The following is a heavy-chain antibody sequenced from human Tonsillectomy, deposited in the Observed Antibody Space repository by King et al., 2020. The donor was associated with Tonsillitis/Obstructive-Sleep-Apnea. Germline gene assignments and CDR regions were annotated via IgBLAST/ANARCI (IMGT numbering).Heavy chain of an antibody. CDR2: IDWDDDK. CDR3: AHRYCSGGSCYSDFDY. D-gene: IGHD2-15*01. CDR1: GFSLSTSGVG. Sequence: ITLKESGPTLVKPTQTLTLTCTFSGFSLSTSGVGVGWIRQPPGKALEWLALIDWDDDKRDSPSLKSRLTITTDTSKNQVVLTMTNMDPVDTATYYCAHRYCSGGSCYSDFDYWGQGTLVTVSS. V-gene: IGHV2-5*02. J-gene: IGHJ4*02.